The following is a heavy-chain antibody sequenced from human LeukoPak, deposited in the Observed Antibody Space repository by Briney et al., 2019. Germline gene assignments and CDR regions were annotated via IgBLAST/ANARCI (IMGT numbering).Heavy chain of an antibody. CDR2: INPIIGNK. V-gene: IGHV1-8*03. Sequence: ASVNVSSKAYGYSFTGYYMDWVRPVPGQGLDWMGWINPIIGNKGYAQKFQRRVTITWNTSINTAYMELSSLRSDDTAVHYCASDYSSWVNYYYYYMDVWGKGPTVSVSS. CDR3: ASDYSSWVNYYYYYMDV. J-gene: IGHJ6*03. D-gene: IGHD6-13*01. CDR1: GYSFTGYY.